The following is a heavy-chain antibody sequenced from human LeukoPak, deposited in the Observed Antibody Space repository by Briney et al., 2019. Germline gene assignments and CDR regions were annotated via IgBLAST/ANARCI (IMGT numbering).Heavy chain of an antibody. CDR3: ARATYYYDSSGYLSAFDI. CDR1: DYTFTSYG. CDR2: ISAYNGNT. J-gene: IGHJ3*02. V-gene: IGHV1-18*01. D-gene: IGHD3-22*01. Sequence: ASVKVSCKASDYTFTSYGISWVRQAPGQGLEWMGGISAYNGNTNYAQKLQGRVTMTTDTSTSTAYMELRSLRSDDTAVYYCARATYYYDSSGYLSAFDIWGQGTMVTVSS.